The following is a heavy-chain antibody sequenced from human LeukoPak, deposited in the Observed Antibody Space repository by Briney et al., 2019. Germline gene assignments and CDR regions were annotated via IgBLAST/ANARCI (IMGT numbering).Heavy chain of an antibody. CDR1: GLSFGDYT. Sequence: SGGSLRLSCEASGLSFGDYTMHWVRQAPGKGLEWVSAISGSGGSTYYADSVKGRFTISRDNSKSTLYIQMNSLRAEDTAVYYCARAKPKNMVRGLIMRRESRYYFDYWGQGTLVTVSS. D-gene: IGHD3-10*01. CDR3: ARAKPKNMVRGLIMRRESRYYFDY. V-gene: IGHV3-23*01. CDR2: ISGSGGST. J-gene: IGHJ4*02.